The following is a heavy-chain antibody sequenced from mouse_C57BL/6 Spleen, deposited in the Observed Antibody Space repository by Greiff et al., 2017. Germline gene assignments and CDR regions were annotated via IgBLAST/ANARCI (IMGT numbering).Heavy chain of an antibody. D-gene: IGHD1-1*01. Sequence: VQLQQPGTELVKPGASVKLSCKASGYTFTSYWMHWVKQRPGQGLEWIGNINPSNGGTNYNEKFKSKATLTVDKSSSTAYMQLSSLTSEDSAVYYCARSPYYYSSSCAMGYWGQGASVSFSS. CDR3: ARSPYYYSSSCAMGY. CDR1: GYTFTSYW. CDR2: INPSNGGT. V-gene: IGHV1-53*01. J-gene: IGHJ4*01.